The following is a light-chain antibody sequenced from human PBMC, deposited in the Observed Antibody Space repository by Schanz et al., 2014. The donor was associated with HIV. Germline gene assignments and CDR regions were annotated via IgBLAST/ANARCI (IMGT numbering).Light chain of an antibody. CDR2: LNSDGSH. CDR1: SGHSSYA. CDR3: QTWGTGIRV. Sequence: QLVLTQSPSASASLGASVKLTCTLNSGHSSYAIAWHQQQPEKGPRYLMILNSDGSHSKGDGIPDRFSGSSSGAERYLTISSVQSEDEADYYCQTWGTGIRVFGGGTKLTVL. J-gene: IGLJ3*02. V-gene: IGLV4-69*01.